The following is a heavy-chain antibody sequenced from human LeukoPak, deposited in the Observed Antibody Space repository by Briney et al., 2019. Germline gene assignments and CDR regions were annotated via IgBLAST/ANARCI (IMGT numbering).Heavy chain of an antibody. V-gene: IGHV3-11*04. CDR3: ARDRSSGYDDAFDI. J-gene: IGHJ3*02. CDR2: INGGGRKT. CDR1: GFIFRDYY. D-gene: IGHD5-12*01. Sequence: PWGSLSLSCAASGFIFRDYYMGWIRQAPGKGLEWISDINGGGRKTNHGDSVKGRFTISRDNAKKSLYLQMNSLRAEDTAVYYCARDRSSGYDDAFDIWGQGTMVTVSS.